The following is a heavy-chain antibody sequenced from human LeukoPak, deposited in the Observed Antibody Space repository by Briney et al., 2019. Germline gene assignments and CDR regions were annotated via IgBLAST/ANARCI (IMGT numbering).Heavy chain of an antibody. CDR1: GGPISTYY. Sequence: SETLSLTCTVSGGPISTYYWSWIRQPPGKGLEWIGYIYYSGSTDYNPSLNSRVTISVDTSKNQFSLKLSSVTAADTALYYCARHYTWTYFDYWGQGTLVTVSS. CDR2: IYYSGST. CDR3: ARHYTWTYFDY. D-gene: IGHD1-20*01. J-gene: IGHJ4*02. V-gene: IGHV4-59*08.